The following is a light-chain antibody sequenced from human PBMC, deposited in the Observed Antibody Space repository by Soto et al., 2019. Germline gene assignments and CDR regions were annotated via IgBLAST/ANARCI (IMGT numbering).Light chain of an antibody. J-gene: IGLJ1*01. Sequence: QSVLTQPASVSGSPGQSITISCTGTSSDVGSHNLVSWYQQYPGKAPKLIIFEASRRPSGVSNRFSGSKSGSTASLTISGLQAEDDADYYCCSNADSSHYLFGTGTKVTV. CDR3: CSNADSSHYL. CDR2: EAS. CDR1: SSDVGSHNL. V-gene: IGLV2-23*01.